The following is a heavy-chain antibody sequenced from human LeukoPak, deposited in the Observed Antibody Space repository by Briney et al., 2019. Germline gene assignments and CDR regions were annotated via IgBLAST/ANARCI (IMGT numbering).Heavy chain of an antibody. J-gene: IGHJ2*01. CDR3: ARAHHYYDSSGYYSGYFDL. Sequence: SETLSLTCAVSGGSISSGGYSWSWIRQPPGKGLEWIGYIYHSVSTYYNPSLKSRVTISVDRSKNQFSLKLSSVTAADTAVYYCARAHHYYDSSGYYSGYFDLWGRGTLVTVSS. V-gene: IGHV4-30-2*01. CDR2: IYHSVST. CDR1: GGSISSGGYS. D-gene: IGHD3-22*01.